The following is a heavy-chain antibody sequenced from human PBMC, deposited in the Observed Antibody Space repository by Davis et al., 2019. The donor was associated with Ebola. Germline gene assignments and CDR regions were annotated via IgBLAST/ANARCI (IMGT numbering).Heavy chain of an antibody. V-gene: IGHV3-30*02. Sequence: PGGSLRLSCAASGSFFTFSGMHWVRQAPGKGLAWVAFIRYDGSNKYYADSVKGRFTISRDNSKNTLYLQMNSLRAEDTAVYYCAKITGIAAAVTYYYYGMDVWGKGTTVTVSS. CDR3: AKITGIAAAVTYYYYGMDV. J-gene: IGHJ6*04. CDR2: IRYDGSNK. D-gene: IGHD6-13*01. CDR1: GSFFTFSG.